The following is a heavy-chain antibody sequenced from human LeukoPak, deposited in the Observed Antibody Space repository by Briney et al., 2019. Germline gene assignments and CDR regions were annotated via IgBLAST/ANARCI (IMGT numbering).Heavy chain of an antibody. D-gene: IGHD4-23*01. CDR1: GGSISTYY. CDR2: IYTSGST. J-gene: IGHJ6*03. Sequence: SETLSLTCTVSGGSISTYYWSWIRQPAGKGLEWIGRIYTSGSTNYNPSLKSRVTMSVDTSKNQFSLKLSSVTAADTAVYYCARDYGGNSFGYYYYYMDVWGKGTTVTVSS. CDR3: ARDYGGNSFGYYYYYMDV. V-gene: IGHV4-4*07.